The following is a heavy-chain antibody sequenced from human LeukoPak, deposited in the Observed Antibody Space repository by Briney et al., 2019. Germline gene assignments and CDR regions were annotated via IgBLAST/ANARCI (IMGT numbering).Heavy chain of an antibody. CDR3: AKLPREYCSSTSCPNWFDA. CDR1: GFTFSSYG. V-gene: IGHV3-23*01. D-gene: IGHD2-2*01. Sequence: PGGSLRLSCAASGFTFSSYGMHWVRQAPGKGLEWVSALSASGGTTYYADSVKGRFTTSRDNSKNTLYLQMNSLRAEDTAVYHCAKLPREYCSSTSCPNWFDAWGLGTLVTVSS. CDR2: LSASGGTT. J-gene: IGHJ5*02.